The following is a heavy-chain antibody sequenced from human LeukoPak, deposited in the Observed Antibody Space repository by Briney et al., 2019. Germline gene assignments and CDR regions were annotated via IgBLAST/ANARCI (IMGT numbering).Heavy chain of an antibody. D-gene: IGHD6-25*01. Sequence: PSETLSLTCSVSGDSISSGGFYWSWIRQHPGKGLDWIGFIHDSGKTFYNPSLKSRVTMSVVTSNKQFSLRLDSMTAADTAVYYCAKVAGTATQNQYFDSWGQGTLVTVSS. CDR2: IHDSGKT. CDR3: AKVAGTATQNQYFDS. J-gene: IGHJ4*02. CDR1: GDSISSGGFY. V-gene: IGHV4-31*03.